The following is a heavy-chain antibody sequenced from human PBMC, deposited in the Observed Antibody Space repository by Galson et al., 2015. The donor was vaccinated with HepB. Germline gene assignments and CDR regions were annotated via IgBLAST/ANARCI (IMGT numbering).Heavy chain of an antibody. J-gene: IGHJ3*02. Sequence: SLRLSCAASGFTFSTYWMTWVRQAPGKGLEWVANINRDGSHKGYVDSMKGRFTVSRDNAKNSLSLQMNSLRAEDAAVYYCARHILVSPSRALDIWGQGTIVTVSS. CDR1: GFTFSTYW. CDR3: ARHILVSPSRALDI. CDR2: INRDGSHK. V-gene: IGHV3-7*01. D-gene: IGHD2-2*01.